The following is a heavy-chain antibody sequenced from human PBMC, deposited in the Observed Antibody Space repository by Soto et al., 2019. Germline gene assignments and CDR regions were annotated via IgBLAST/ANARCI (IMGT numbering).Heavy chain of an antibody. V-gene: IGHV4-59*01. J-gene: IGHJ4*02. CDR1: GGSISRYY. Sequence: SETLSLTCTVSGGSISRYYWSWIRQPPGKGLEWIGYIYYSGSTNYNPSLKSRVTISVDTSKNQFSLKLSSVTAADTAVYYCAREYDSSGYIDYWGQGTLVTVSS. CDR3: AREYDSSGYIDY. D-gene: IGHD3-22*01. CDR2: IYYSGST.